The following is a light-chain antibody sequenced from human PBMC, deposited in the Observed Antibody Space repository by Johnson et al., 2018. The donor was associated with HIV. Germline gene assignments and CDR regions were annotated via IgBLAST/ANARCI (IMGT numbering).Light chain of an antibody. CDR1: SSNIGNNY. CDR3: GTWDSSLRGV. V-gene: IGLV1-51*02. CDR2: ENN. J-gene: IGLJ1*01. Sequence: QSVLTQPPSVSAAPGQKVTISCSGSSSNIGNNYVSWYQQLPGTAAKLLIYENNKRPSGIPDRFSGSKSGTSATLGITGLQTGDEADYYCGTWDSSLRGVFGTGTKVTVL.